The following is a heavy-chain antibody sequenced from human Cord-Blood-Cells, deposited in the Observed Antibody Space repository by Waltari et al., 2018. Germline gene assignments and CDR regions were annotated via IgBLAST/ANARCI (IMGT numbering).Heavy chain of an antibody. D-gene: IGHD3-10*01. CDR1: VGSFSGYY. CDR2: INHSGST. J-gene: IGHJ4*02. Sequence: QVQLQQWGAGLLKPSETLSLTCAVYVGSFSGYYWSWSRQPPGKGLEWIGEINHSGSTNYNPSLKSRVTISVDTSKNQFSLKLSSVTAADTAVYYCARGSNITMVRRTFDYWGQGTLVTVSS. V-gene: IGHV4-34*01. CDR3: ARGSNITMVRRTFDY.